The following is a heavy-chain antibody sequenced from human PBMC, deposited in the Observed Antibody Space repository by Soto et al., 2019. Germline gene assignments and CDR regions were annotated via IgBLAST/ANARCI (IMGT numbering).Heavy chain of an antibody. V-gene: IGHV1-69*13. J-gene: IGHJ4*02. D-gene: IGHD6-6*01. CDR2: IIPIFGTA. CDR1: GGTFSSYA. Sequence: ASVKVSCKASGGTFSSYAISWVRQAPGQGLEWMGGIIPIFGTANYAQKFQGRVTITADESTSTAYMELSSLRSEDTAVYYCASNAARTTRYHFDYWGQGTLVTVSS. CDR3: ASNAARTTRYHFDY.